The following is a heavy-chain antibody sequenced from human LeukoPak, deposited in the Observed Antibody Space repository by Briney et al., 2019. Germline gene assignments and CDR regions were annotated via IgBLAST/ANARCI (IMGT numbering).Heavy chain of an antibody. D-gene: IGHD3-9*01. CDR1: GFTFSKAW. CDR2: IKSETDGGTI. J-gene: IGHJ4*02. Sequence: GGSLRLSCAASGFTFSKAWMSWVRQAPGKGLEWIGRIKSETDGGTIDYAAPVKGRFSISRDDSKNTLYLQMNSLKTEDTAVYFCTTDRGLTGYYRPFYYWGQGTLVTVSS. CDR3: TTDRGLTGYYRPFYY. V-gene: IGHV3-15*01.